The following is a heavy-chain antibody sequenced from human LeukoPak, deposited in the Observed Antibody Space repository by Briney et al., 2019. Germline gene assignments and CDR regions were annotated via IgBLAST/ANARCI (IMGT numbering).Heavy chain of an antibody. CDR2: ISSNSKYT. D-gene: IGHD2-8*01. J-gene: IGHJ4*02. CDR3: ARDNGNKYYFDY. Sequence: GGSLRLSCAASGCMFSDYFMSWIRQAPGKELEWISYISSNSKYTKYADSVKGRFTISRDNAKKSLYLQMNSLRAEDTAVYYCARDNGNKYYFDYWGQGTLVTVSS. V-gene: IGHV3-11*05. CDR1: GCMFSDYF.